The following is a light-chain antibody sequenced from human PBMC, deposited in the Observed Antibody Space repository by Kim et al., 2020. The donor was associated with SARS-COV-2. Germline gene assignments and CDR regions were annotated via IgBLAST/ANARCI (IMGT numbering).Light chain of an antibody. CDR2: WAS. V-gene: IGKV4-1*01. CDR3: QQYYSTPRT. J-gene: IGKJ2*01. Sequence: RATIHWKSSQSVLYSSNNKNYLAWYQQKPGQPPKLLIYWASTRESGVPDRFSGSGSGTDFTLTISSLQAEDVAVYYCQQYYSTPRTFGQGTKLEIK. CDR1: QSVLYSSNNKNY.